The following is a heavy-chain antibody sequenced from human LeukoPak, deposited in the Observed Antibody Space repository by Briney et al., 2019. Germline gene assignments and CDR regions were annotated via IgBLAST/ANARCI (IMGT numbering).Heavy chain of an antibody. CDR1: GFTFSSYS. V-gene: IGHV3-21*01. Sequence: GGSLRLSCAASGFTFSSYSMNWVRQAPGKGLEWVSSISSSSSYTYYADSVKGRFTISRDNAKNSLYLQMNSLRAEDTAVYYCARAGSSSLRYWGQGTLVTVSS. J-gene: IGHJ4*02. D-gene: IGHD6-13*01. CDR3: ARAGSSSLRY. CDR2: ISSSSSYT.